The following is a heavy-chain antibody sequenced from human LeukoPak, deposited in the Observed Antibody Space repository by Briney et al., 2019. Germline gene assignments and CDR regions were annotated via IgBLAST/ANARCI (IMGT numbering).Heavy chain of an antibody. CDR1: GYSISSGYY. V-gene: IGHV4-38-2*02. D-gene: IGHD6-13*01. Sequence: SGPTLVKPSETLSLTCTVSGYSISSGYYWGWIRQPPGKGLEWIGSIYHSGSTYYNPSLKSRVTISVDTSKNQFSLKLSSVTAADTAVYYCASKVSGAAAGLNWFDPWGQGTLVTVSS. CDR3: ASKVSGAAAGLNWFDP. CDR2: IYHSGST. J-gene: IGHJ5*02.